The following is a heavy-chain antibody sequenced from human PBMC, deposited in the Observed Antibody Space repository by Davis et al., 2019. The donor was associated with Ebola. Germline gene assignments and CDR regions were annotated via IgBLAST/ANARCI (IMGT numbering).Heavy chain of an antibody. CDR3: ARGAIDMATIYYYGMDV. D-gene: IGHD5-24*01. V-gene: IGHV3-30*04. J-gene: IGHJ6*02. CDR2: TSLDGTNK. CDR1: EFTFSRYP. Sequence: GESLKISCAASEFTFSRYPMHWVRQAPGKGLEWVAATSLDGTNKYYADSVKGRFTISRDNSKNTLYLQMNSLRRDDTALYYCARGAIDMATIYYYGMDVWGQGTTVTVSS.